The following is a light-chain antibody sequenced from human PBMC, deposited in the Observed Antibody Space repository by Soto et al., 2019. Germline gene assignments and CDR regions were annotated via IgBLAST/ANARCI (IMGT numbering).Light chain of an antibody. J-gene: IGKJ1*01. V-gene: IGKV3-20*01. CDR2: DAS. Sequence: EIVLTQSPGTLSLSPGERATLSCRASQTLTNTYLAWYQQKPGQAPRLLIFDASTRAIGIPDRFSGSGSGTDFTLTISRLEPEDFAVYCCQLYGVSPKTFGQGTNVEVK. CDR3: QLYGVSPKT. CDR1: QTLTNTY.